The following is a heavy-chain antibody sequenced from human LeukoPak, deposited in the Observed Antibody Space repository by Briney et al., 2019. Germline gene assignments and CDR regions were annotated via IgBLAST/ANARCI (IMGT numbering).Heavy chain of an antibody. V-gene: IGHV4-39*01. Sequence: SETLSLTCTVSGGSISSSSYYWGWIRQPPGKGLEWIGVIYFSGSTYYNPSLKSRVTISVDTSKNQFSLKLSSVTAADTAVYYCARLYPPIFGVVPPKCWFDPWGQGTLVTVSS. CDR1: GGSISSSSYY. J-gene: IGHJ5*02. CDR2: IYFSGST. D-gene: IGHD3-3*01. CDR3: ARLYPPIFGVVPPKCWFDP.